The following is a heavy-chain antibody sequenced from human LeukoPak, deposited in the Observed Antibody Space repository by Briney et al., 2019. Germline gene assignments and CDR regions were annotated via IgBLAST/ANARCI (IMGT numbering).Heavy chain of an antibody. D-gene: IGHD6-19*01. Sequence: PGGSLRLSCAASGFTFSSYWMSWVRQAPGKGLEWVSAISGSGGSTYYADSVKGRFTISRDNSKNTLYLQMNSLRAEDTAVYYCAKRRYSSGWSTEGAFDIWGQGTMVTVSS. CDR3: AKRRYSSGWSTEGAFDI. CDR2: ISGSGGST. V-gene: IGHV3-23*01. CDR1: GFTFSSYW. J-gene: IGHJ3*02.